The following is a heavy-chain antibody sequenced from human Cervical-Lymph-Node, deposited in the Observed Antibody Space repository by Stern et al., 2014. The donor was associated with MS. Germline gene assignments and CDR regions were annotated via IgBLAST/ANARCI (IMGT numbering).Heavy chain of an antibody. V-gene: IGHV1-69*01. CDR2: IVPLFNTS. CDR1: GGILSTYT. CDR3: ASGGSGSYYFYYGMDV. J-gene: IGHJ6*02. D-gene: IGHD3-10*01. Sequence: VQLVQSGAQVKKPGSSVKVSCKVSGGILSTYTVSWVRQAPGQGLEWVGGIVPLFNTSNYAQKFQGRVTITADESTGTAYMELSSLRSEDTAVYYCASGGSGSYYFYYGMDVWGQGTTVTVSS.